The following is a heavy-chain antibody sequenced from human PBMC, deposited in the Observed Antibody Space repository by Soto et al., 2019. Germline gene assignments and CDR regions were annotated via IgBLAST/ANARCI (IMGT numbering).Heavy chain of an antibody. CDR1: GFTFSSYA. Sequence: QVQLVESGGGVVQPGRSLRLSCAASGFTFSSYAMHWVRQAPGKGLEWVAVISYDGSNKYYADSVKGRFTISRDNSKNTLYLHMNSLRAEDTAVYYCARDWGEYYFDYWGQGTLVTVSS. CDR3: ARDWGEYYFDY. V-gene: IGHV3-30-3*01. CDR2: ISYDGSNK. J-gene: IGHJ4*02. D-gene: IGHD3-16*01.